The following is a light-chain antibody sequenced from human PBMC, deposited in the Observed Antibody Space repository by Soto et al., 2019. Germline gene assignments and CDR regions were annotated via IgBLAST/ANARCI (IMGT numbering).Light chain of an antibody. CDR1: DNDIGGYNY. CDR2: GLT. V-gene: IGLV2-14*01. J-gene: IGLJ1*01. CDR3: SSYTGSSTHV. Sequence: QSALTPLASVSGSPGHSITISCSRTDNDIGGYNYASWYQQRPGKATKLMIYGLTHRPSGVSSRFFAWQSGNTASLTISGLQTEDEADYYCSSYTGSSTHVFGTGTKVTGL.